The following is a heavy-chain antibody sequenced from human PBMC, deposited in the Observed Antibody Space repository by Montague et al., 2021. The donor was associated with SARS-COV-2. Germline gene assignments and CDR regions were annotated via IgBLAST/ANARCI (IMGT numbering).Heavy chain of an antibody. CDR2: IYYSGST. J-gene: IGHJ6*02. CDR1: GGAISSSSYY. V-gene: IGHV4-39*07. D-gene: IGHD3-22*01. CDR3: ARDTRIAMLVVVNRYGMDV. Sequence: SETLSLSCTVSGGAISSSSYYWGWIRQPTGKGLEWFGSIYYSGSTYYNPSLKSRVTISVDTSKNQFSLKPSSVTAADTAVYYCARDTRIAMLVVVNRYGMDVWGQGTTVTVSS.